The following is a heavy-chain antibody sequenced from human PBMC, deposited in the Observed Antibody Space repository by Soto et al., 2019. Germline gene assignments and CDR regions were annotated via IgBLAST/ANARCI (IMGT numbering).Heavy chain of an antibody. CDR3: ARSLTEGYCTITGCYTRPLYGMEV. Sequence: QEQLVQSGAEVKKPGASVKVSCKASGYTFSGYYIHWLRQDPGQGLEWMGWINPNSGGTNYAQKFQGRVTVTRDTTTSTAYMELSRLTSDDTDVYYCARSLTEGYCTITGCYTRPLYGMEVWGQGTTVTVSS. J-gene: IGHJ6*02. CDR2: INPNSGGT. D-gene: IGHD2-2*02. CDR1: GYTFSGYY. V-gene: IGHV1-2*02.